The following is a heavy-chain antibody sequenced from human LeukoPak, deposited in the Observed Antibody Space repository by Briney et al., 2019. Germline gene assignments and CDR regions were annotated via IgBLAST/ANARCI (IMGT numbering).Heavy chain of an antibody. Sequence: GGSLRLSCAASGFTFSHYAMHWVRQAPGKGLEWVAVISYDGSNKYYADSVKGRFTISRDNSKNTLYLQMNSLRAEDTAVYYCARQGIHLWFDFWGQGTLVTVSS. CDR3: ARQGIHLWFDF. CDR1: GFTFSHYA. J-gene: IGHJ4*02. V-gene: IGHV3-30-3*01. D-gene: IGHD5-18*01. CDR2: ISYDGSNK.